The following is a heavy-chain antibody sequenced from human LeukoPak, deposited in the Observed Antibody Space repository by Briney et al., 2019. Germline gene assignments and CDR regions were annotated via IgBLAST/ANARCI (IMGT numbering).Heavy chain of an antibody. J-gene: IGHJ6*02. Sequence: PSETLSLTCTVSGGSISSYYWSWIRQPPGKGLEWIGYIYYSGSTNYNPSLKSRVTISVDTSKNQFSLKLSSVTAADTAVYYCARGGAAAGRGYYGMDVWGQGTTVTVSS. CDR2: IYYSGST. D-gene: IGHD6-13*01. CDR3: ARGGAAAGRGYYGMDV. V-gene: IGHV4-59*08. CDR1: GGSISSYY.